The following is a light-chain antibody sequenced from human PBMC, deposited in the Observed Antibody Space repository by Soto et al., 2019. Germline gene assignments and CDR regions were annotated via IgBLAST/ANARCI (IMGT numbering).Light chain of an antibody. V-gene: IGLV1-40*01. CDR2: GNI. CDR3: QSYDSTLSARYV. Sequence: QSVLTQPHSVSGAPGQRVTISCTGSSSNIGAGYDVHWYQQRPGTAPKLLIFGNINRPSGVPDRFSGSKSGTSASLAITGLQAEDEGEYYCQSYDSTLSARYVFGTGTKVTVL. J-gene: IGLJ1*01. CDR1: SSNIGAGYD.